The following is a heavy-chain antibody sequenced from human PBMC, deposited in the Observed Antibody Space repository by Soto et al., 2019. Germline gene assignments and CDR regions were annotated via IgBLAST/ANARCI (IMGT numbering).Heavy chain of an antibody. V-gene: IGHV3-21*01. CDR3: ARDLAPGVVVVPAAIPYYYYGMDV. D-gene: IGHD2-2*01. Sequence: VGSLRLSCAASGFTFSSYSMNWVRQAPGKGLEWVSSISSSSSYIYYADSVKGRFTISRDNAKNSLYLQMNSLRAEDTAVYYCARDLAPGVVVVPAAIPYYYYGMDVWGQGTTVTVSS. CDR2: ISSSSSYI. CDR1: GFTFSSYS. J-gene: IGHJ6*02.